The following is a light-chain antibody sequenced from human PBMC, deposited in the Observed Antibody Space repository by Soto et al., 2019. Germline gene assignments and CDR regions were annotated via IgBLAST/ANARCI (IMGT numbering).Light chain of an antibody. CDR3: SSHTSTLAYV. J-gene: IGLJ1*01. CDR1: SMDVGGYNS. CDR2: EVT. Sequence: QSVLTHAACVSGGPGQSSSISGAVTSMDVGGYNSVSWYQQHPGQAPKLMIYEVTHRPSGVSNRFSGYKFGNTASLTISGHQADDEADYYGSSHTSTLAYVFGSGTKVTVL. V-gene: IGLV2-14*01.